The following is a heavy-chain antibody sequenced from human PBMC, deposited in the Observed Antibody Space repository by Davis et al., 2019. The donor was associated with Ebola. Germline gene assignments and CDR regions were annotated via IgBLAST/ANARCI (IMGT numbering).Heavy chain of an antibody. D-gene: IGHD3-22*01. CDR2: ISSSSSYI. CDR1: GFTFSSYS. CDR3: ARGGYYDDSGYSHAAFDI. J-gene: IGHJ3*02. Sequence: GESLKLSCAASGFTFSSYSMHWVRQAPGKGLEWVSSISSSSSYIYYADSVKGRFTISRDNAKNSLYLQMNSLRAEDTAVYYCARGGYYDDSGYSHAAFDIWGQGTMVTVSS. V-gene: IGHV3-21*01.